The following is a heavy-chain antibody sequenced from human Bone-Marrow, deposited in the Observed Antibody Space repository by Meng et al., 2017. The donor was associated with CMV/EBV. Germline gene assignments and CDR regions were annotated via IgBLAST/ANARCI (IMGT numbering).Heavy chain of an antibody. CDR1: GYSISSGYY. CDR3: ARGRRVTRYRGNYFDY. Sequence: SETLSLTCTVAGYSISSGYYWGWIRQPPGKGLEWIGSIYHSGSTYYNPSLKSRVTISVDTSKNQFSLKLSSVTAADTAVYYCARGRRVTRYRGNYFDYWGQGTLVTVPS. D-gene: IGHD4-11*01. CDR2: IYHSGST. J-gene: IGHJ4*02. V-gene: IGHV4-38-2*02.